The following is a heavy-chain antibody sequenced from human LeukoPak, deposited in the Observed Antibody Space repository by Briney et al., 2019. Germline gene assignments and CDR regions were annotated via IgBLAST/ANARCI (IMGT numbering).Heavy chain of an antibody. J-gene: IGHJ4*02. CDR2: IRSRIYGGAP. Sequence: GGSLRLSCLTSGFTFRDYGLGWVRQAPGMGLEWVSFIRSRIYGGAPEYAASVRGRFSVPRDDSESIAYLQMNNLKSEDTAVYYCARGQTVTGAKYYFDFWGPGTLVTVSS. D-gene: IGHD2-21*02. CDR3: ARGQTVTGAKYYFDF. CDR1: GFTFRDYG. V-gene: IGHV3-49*04.